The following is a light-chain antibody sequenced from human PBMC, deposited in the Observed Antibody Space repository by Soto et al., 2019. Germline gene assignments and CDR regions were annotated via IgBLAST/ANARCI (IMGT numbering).Light chain of an antibody. Sequence: QSVLTQPPSTSGSPGQSVTIFFTGIGSYVGGYNYVSWYQHHPGKAPKLMIYEVSKRPSGVPDHFSGSKSGNTASLTASGLQAQYEADYYCSSYAGSNNFVVFGGGTKLTVL. V-gene: IGLV2-8*01. CDR3: SSYAGSNNFVV. CDR2: EVS. CDR1: GSYVGGYNY. J-gene: IGLJ2*01.